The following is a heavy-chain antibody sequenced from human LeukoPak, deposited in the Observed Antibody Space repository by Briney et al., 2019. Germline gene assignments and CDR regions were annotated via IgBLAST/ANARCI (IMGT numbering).Heavy chain of an antibody. CDR2: INHSGST. Sequence: PSETLSLTCAVYGGSFSGYYWSWIRQPPGKGLEWIGEINHSGSTNYNPSLKSRVTISVDTSKNQFSLKLSSMTAADTAVYYCARDGARYFDYWGQGTLVTVSS. CDR1: GGSFSGYY. J-gene: IGHJ4*02. D-gene: IGHD3-16*01. V-gene: IGHV4-34*01. CDR3: ARDGARYFDY.